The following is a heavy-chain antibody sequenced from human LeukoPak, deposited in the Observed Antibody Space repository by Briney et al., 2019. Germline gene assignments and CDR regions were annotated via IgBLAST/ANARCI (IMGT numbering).Heavy chain of an antibody. CDR1: GFTFSVYS. CDR3: AKDIYGGNSAGQFDY. D-gene: IGHD4-23*01. V-gene: IGHV3-23*01. CDR2: ISGSGAST. Sequence: GGSLRLSCAASGFTFSVYSMTWVRQAPGKGLEWVSAISGSGASTYHADSVKGRFTISRDNSKNTLSLQMNSLRAEDTAVYHCAKDIYGGNSAGQFDYWGQGTLVTVSS. J-gene: IGHJ4*02.